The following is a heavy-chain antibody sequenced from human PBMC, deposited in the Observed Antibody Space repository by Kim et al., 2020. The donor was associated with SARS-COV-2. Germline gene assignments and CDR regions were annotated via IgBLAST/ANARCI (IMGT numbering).Heavy chain of an antibody. D-gene: IGHD2-21*01. CDR3: LKGGWGWIWDY. J-gene: IGHJ4*02. Sequence: GGSLRLTCTTSGFTFTGHAMSWVRQAPGKGLVWVSSIDGSDGTTYYVDSVKGRFSISRDDSKNTLYLQMSALRADDTAAYYCLKGGWGWIWDYWGQGTLVTVSS. CDR1: GFTFTGHA. CDR2: IDGSDGTT. V-gene: IGHV3-23*01.